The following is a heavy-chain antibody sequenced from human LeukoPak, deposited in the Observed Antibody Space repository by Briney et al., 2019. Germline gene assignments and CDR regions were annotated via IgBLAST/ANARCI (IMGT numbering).Heavy chain of an antibody. V-gene: IGHV1-69*05. CDR1: GGTFSSYA. J-gene: IGHJ4*02. D-gene: IGHD2-15*01. Sequence: SVKVSCKASGGTFSSYAISWVRQAPGQGLEWMGGIIPIFGTANYAQKFQGRVTITTDESTSTAYMELSSLRSEDTVVCYCARGYCSGGSCYPFDYWGQGTLVTVSS. CDR2: IIPIFGTA. CDR3: ARGYCSGGSCYPFDY.